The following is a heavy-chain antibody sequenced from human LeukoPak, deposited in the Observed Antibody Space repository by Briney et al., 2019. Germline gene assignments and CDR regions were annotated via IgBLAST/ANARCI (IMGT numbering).Heavy chain of an antibody. Sequence: ASVKVSCKASGYTFTGYYIHWVRQAPGQGLEWMGWINPNSGGTNYAQKFQGRVTMTRDTSISTAYMELSRLRSDDTAVYYCARDKPPYYYYYMDVWGKGTTVTVSS. CDR2: INPNSGGT. CDR3: ARDKPPYYYYYMDV. J-gene: IGHJ6*03. V-gene: IGHV1-2*02. CDR1: GYTFTGYY.